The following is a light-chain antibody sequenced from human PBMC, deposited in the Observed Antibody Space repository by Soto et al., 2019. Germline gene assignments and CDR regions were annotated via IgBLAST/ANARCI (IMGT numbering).Light chain of an antibody. Sequence: QSVLTQPPSVSGTPGQRVIISCSGSRFNIGSNFVYWYQQFPGTAPKLLIYRNDQRPSGVPLRFSGSKSGNSASLAISGLRSEDEADYYCATWDDSLSGAVFGGGTQLPVL. CDR2: RND. V-gene: IGLV1-47*01. CDR1: RFNIGSNF. J-gene: IGLJ7*01. CDR3: ATWDDSLSGAV.